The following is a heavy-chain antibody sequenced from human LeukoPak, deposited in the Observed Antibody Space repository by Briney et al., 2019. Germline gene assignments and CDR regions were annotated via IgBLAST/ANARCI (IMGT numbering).Heavy chain of an antibody. V-gene: IGHV4-31*03. Sequence: SETLSLTCTVSGGSISSGGYYWSWIRQHPGKGLEWIGYIYYSGSTYYNPSLKSRVTISVDTSKNQFSLKLSSVTAADTAVYYCARVSDQLVLGPFDYWGQGTLVTVSS. CDR2: IYYSGST. CDR3: ARVSDQLVLGPFDY. CDR1: GGSISSGGYY. D-gene: IGHD2-2*01. J-gene: IGHJ4*02.